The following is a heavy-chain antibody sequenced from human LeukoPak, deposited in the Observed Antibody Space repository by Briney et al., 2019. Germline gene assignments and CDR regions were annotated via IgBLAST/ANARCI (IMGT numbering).Heavy chain of an antibody. D-gene: IGHD5-12*01. CDR2: IIPIFGTA. CDR3: ASLTVATIIYGMDV. CDR1: GGTFSSYA. J-gene: IGHJ6*02. V-gene: IGHV1-69*13. Sequence: SVKVSCKASGGTFSSYAISWVRQAPGQGLEWMGGIIPIFGTANYAQKFQGRVTITADESTSTAYMELSSLRSEDTAVYYCASLTVATIIYGMDVWGQGTTVTVSS.